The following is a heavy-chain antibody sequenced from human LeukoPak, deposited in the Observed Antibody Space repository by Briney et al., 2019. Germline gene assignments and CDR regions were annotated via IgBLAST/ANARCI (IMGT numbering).Heavy chain of an antibody. D-gene: IGHD2-15*01. Sequence: PSETLSLTCAVYGGSFSGYYWSWIRQPPGKGLEWIGYIYYSGSTNYNPSLKSRVTISVDTSKNQFSLKLSSVTAADTAVYYCAAERSGGSSAGYWGQGTLVTVSS. CDR2: IYYSGST. V-gene: IGHV4-59*01. CDR3: AAERSGGSSAGY. J-gene: IGHJ4*02. CDR1: GGSFSGYY.